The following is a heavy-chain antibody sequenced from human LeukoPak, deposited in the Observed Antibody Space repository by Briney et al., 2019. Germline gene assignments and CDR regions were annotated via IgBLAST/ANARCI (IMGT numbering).Heavy chain of an antibody. Sequence: ASVKVSCKTSGHTFTDYYMHWVRQAPGQGLEWMGWFNPKSGGANYAQKLQGRVTMTTDTSTSTAYMELRSLRSEDTAVYYCARGVPGVDDFWSGYYSYYYYMDVWGKGTTVTVSS. V-gene: IGHV1-2*02. CDR1: GHTFTDYY. CDR2: FNPKSGGA. D-gene: IGHD3-3*01. J-gene: IGHJ6*03. CDR3: ARGVPGVDDFWSGYYSYYYYMDV.